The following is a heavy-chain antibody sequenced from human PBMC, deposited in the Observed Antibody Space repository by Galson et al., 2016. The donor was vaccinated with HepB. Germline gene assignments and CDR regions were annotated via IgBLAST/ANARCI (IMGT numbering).Heavy chain of an antibody. CDR2: ISYDGRKK. D-gene: IGHD2-15*01. Sequence: SLRLSCAASGFTFRSYAMHWVRQAPGKGLEWMAVISYDGRKKYYADSVKGRFTISRDNSKNTLYLLMNSLRSEDTAVYYCANVPIAATPIDFWGQGTLVTVSS. CDR1: GFTFRSYA. J-gene: IGHJ4*02. V-gene: IGHV3-30*04. CDR3: ANVPIAATPIDF.